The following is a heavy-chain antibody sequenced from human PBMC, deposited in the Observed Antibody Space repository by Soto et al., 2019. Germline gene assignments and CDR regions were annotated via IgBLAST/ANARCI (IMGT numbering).Heavy chain of an antibody. J-gene: IGHJ4*02. CDR1: GYTFTSYY. Sequence: SVKVSCKASGYTFTSYYMHWVRQAPGQGLEWMGIINPSGGSTSYAQKFQGRVTMTRDTSTSTVYMELSSLRSEDTAVYYCARGSGRYFDWLLLILDYWGQGTLVTVSS. CDR2: INPSGGST. D-gene: IGHD3-9*01. V-gene: IGHV1-46*01. CDR3: ARGSGRYFDWLLLILDY.